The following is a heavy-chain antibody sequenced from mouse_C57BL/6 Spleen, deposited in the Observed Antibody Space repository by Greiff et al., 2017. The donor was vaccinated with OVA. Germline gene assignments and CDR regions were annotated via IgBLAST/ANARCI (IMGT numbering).Heavy chain of an antibody. Sequence: QVQLKQSGAELVRPGTSVKMSCKASGYTFTNYWIGWAKQRPGHGLEWIGDIYPGGGYTNYNEKFKGKATLTADKSSSTAYMQFSSLTSEDSAIYYGAREGYDGAWFAYWGQGTLVTVSA. CDR1: GYTFTNYW. V-gene: IGHV1-63*01. CDR2: IYPGGGYT. J-gene: IGHJ3*01. D-gene: IGHD2-2*01. CDR3: AREGYDGAWFAY.